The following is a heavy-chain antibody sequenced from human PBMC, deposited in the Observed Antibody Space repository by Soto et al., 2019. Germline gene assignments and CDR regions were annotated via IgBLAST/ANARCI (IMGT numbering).Heavy chain of an antibody. J-gene: IGHJ4*02. CDR3: ARDLDGSGSYYSDY. CDR1: GYTFTNYG. CDR2: ISHWGKT. D-gene: IGHD3-10*01. Sequence: SVKVSCQASGYTFTNYGISWVRQAPGQGLEWMGWISHWGKTSYAQKLQGRVTMTTDTSASTAFMELRSLRSDDTAMYFCARDLDGSGSYYSDYWGQGTLVTVSS. V-gene: IGHV1-18*01.